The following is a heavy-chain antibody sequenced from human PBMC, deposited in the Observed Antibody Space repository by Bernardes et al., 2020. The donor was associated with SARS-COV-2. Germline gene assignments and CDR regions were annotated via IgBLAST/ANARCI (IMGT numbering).Heavy chain of an antibody. CDR1: GGSISAYY. V-gene: IGHV4-59*01. J-gene: IGHJ4*02. CDR3: ARGFDY. CDR2: LYYTGST. Sequence: SEILSLTCTVSGGSISAYYWSWFRQPPGKGLEWIGYLYYTGSTNYNPSLQSRVTISVDTSKNQFSLKLSSVTAADTAVYYCARGFDYWGQGILVTVSS.